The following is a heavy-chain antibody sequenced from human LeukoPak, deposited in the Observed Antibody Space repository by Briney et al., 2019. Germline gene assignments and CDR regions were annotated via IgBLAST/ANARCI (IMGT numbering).Heavy chain of an antibody. Sequence: GGSLRLSCAASGFTFRSYWMSWVRQAPGKGPVWVSRINNDGSSTNYADSVKGRFTISRDNAKNTLYLQMNSLRAEDTAVYYCVRSMGYYYDSSGYYAFDYWGQGTLVTVSS. CDR2: INNDGSST. D-gene: IGHD3-22*01. V-gene: IGHV3-74*01. CDR3: VRSMGYYYDSSGYYAFDY. J-gene: IGHJ4*02. CDR1: GFTFRSYW.